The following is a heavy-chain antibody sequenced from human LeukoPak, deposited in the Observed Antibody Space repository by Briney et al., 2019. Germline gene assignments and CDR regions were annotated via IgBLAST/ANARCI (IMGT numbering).Heavy chain of an antibody. Sequence: PGGSLRLSCAASGFTFSNYWMHWVRQAPGKGLVWVSRINSDGSSTSYADSVKGRFTISRDNAKNTLYLQMNSLRAEDTAVYYCARDYDSSGYYESDAFDIWGQGTVVTVSS. CDR2: INSDGSST. D-gene: IGHD3-22*01. CDR1: GFTFSNYW. CDR3: ARDYDSSGYYESDAFDI. J-gene: IGHJ3*02. V-gene: IGHV3-74*01.